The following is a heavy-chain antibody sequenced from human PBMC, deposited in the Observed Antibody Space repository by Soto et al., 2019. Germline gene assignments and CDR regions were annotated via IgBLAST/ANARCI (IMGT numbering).Heavy chain of an antibody. V-gene: IGHV1-69*01. CDR2: IIPIFGTA. J-gene: IGHJ4*02. Sequence: QVQLVQSGAEVKKPGSSVKVSCKASGGTFSSYSINWVRLAPGQGLEWMGEIIPIFGTANYAEKFQGRVTITADESTSTAYMELSSLRSEDTAVYYCARDGGRHSGGVDYWGQGTLVTVS. CDR1: GGTFSSYS. CDR3: ARDGGRHSGGVDY. D-gene: IGHD1-26*01.